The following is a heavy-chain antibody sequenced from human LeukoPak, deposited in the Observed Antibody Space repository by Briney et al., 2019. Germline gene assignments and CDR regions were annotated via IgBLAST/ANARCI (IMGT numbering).Heavy chain of an antibody. CDR2: IWYDGSNK. V-gene: IGHV3-33*08. J-gene: IGHJ3*02. CDR3: ARDHTYYPDI. CDR1: GFTFSSHA. D-gene: IGHD3-10*01. Sequence: PGRSLRLSCAASGFTFSSHAMPWVRQAPGKGLEWVAVIWYDGSNKYYADSVKGRFTISRDNSKNTLYLQMNSLRAEDTAVYYCARDHTYYPDIWGQGTMVTVSS.